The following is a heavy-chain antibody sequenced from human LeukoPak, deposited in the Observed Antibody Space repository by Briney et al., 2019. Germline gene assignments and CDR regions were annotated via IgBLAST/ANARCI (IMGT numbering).Heavy chain of an antibody. CDR2: IYTSGST. V-gene: IGHV4-4*07. J-gene: IGHJ3*02. CDR1: GGSISGYY. CDR3: ARAGYCSGGSCYAPAYMAFDI. D-gene: IGHD2-15*01. Sequence: SETLSLTCTVSGGSISGYYWTWVRQPAGKGLEWIGRIYTSGSTNYNPSLKSRVTMSVDTSKNQFSLKLSSVTAADTAVYYCARAGYCSGGSCYAPAYMAFDIWGQGTMVTVSS.